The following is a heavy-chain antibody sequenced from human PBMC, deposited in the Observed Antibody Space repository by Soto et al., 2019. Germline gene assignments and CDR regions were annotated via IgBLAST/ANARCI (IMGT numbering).Heavy chain of an antibody. D-gene: IGHD3-3*01. CDR2: INPNGGGT. Sequence: GASVKVSCKASGCTFTGYYIHWVRQAPGQGLEWMGWINPNGGGTNYAQKFQDWVIMTRDTSISTAYMELSRLKSDDTAVYYCARVATIFGVVPDYWGQGTLVTVSS. V-gene: IGHV1-2*04. J-gene: IGHJ4*02. CDR1: GCTFTGYY. CDR3: ARVATIFGVVPDY.